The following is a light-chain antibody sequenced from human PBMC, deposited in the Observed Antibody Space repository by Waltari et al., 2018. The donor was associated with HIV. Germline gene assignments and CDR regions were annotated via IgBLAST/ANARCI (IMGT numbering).Light chain of an antibody. Sequence: DIQMTQSPSSLSASVADRVTITCRASQSINTYLNWYHQQPGKAPKLLIYAASKLQTGVPSRFSGSGSVTDFTLTINSLQPEDLGIYYCQQSYSTPGTFGQGTKVEIK. V-gene: IGKV1-39*01. CDR2: AAS. J-gene: IGKJ1*01. CDR3: QQSYSTPGT. CDR1: QSINTY.